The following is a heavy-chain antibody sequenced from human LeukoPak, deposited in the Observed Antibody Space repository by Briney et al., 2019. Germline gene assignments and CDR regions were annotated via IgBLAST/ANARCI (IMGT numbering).Heavy chain of an antibody. D-gene: IGHD6-6*01. CDR1: GFTFSSYG. J-gene: IGHJ4*02. CDR3: ARVRAARYFSPFDY. V-gene: IGHV3-33*01. CDR2: IWYDGSNK. Sequence: GGSLRLSCAASGFTFSSYGMHWVRQAPGKGLEWVAVIWYDGSNKYYADSVKGRFTIPRDNSKNTLYLQMNSLRAEDTAVYYCARVRAARYFSPFDYWGQGTLVTVSS.